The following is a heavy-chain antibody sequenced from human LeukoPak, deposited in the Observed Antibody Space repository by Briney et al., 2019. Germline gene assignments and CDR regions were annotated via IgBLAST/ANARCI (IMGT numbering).Heavy chain of an antibody. CDR1: GFSVSNNY. J-gene: IGHJ4*02. V-gene: IGHV3-53*01. CDR2: IYTGGST. CDR3: ARDDTYYDILTGSIRVQDY. D-gene: IGHD3-9*01. Sequence: GGSLRLSCAASGFSVSNNYISWVCQAPGQGLEWVSVIYTGGSTHYADSVKGRFIISRDNSKNTVYLQMNSLRADDTAVYYCARDDTYYDILTGSIRVQDYWGQGTLVTVSS.